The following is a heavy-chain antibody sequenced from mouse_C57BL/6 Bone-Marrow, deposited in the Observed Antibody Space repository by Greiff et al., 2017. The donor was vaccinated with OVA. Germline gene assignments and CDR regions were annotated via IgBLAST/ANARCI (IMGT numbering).Heavy chain of an antibody. D-gene: IGHD1-1*01. Sequence: QVQLQQPGAELVKPGASAKMSCKASGYTFTSYWITWVKQRPGQGLEWIGDIYPGSGSTNYNEKFKSKATLTVDTSSSTAYMQLSSLTSEDSAVYYCSIHYCGSSSVSFDVWGTGTPVTVSS. J-gene: IGHJ1*03. CDR2: IYPGSGST. CDR1: GYTFTSYW. CDR3: SIHYCGSSSVSFDV. V-gene: IGHV1-55*01.